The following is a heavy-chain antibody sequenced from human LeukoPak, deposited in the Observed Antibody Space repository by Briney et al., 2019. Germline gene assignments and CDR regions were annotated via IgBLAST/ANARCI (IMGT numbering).Heavy chain of an antibody. CDR1: GYTFTSYA. J-gene: IGHJ4*02. V-gene: IGHV1-3*01. D-gene: IGHD3-22*01. Sequence: GASVKVSCTASGYTFTSYAMHWVRQAPGQRLEWMGWINAGNGNTKYSQKFQGRVTITRDTSASTAYMELSSLRSEDTAVYYCARWGTYYDSSGYIDYWGQGTLVTVSS. CDR3: ARWGTYYDSSGYIDY. CDR2: INAGNGNT.